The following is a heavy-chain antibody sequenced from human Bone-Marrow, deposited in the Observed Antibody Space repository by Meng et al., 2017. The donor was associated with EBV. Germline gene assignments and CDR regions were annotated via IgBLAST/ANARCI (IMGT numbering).Heavy chain of an antibody. D-gene: IGHD5-24*01. CDR2: INPSGGST. Sequence: QGQLVQSGAEVKKPGASGKVSCKASGYTFTSYYMHWVRQAPGQGLEWMGIINPSGGSTSYAQKFQGRVTMARDTSTSTVYMELSSLRSEDTAVYYCARDAGDGYKHFDYWGQGTLVTVSS. J-gene: IGHJ4*02. V-gene: IGHV1-46*01. CDR3: ARDAGDGYKHFDY. CDR1: GYTFTSYY.